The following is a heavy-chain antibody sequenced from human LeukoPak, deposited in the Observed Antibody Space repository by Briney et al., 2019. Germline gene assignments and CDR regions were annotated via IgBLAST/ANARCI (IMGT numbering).Heavy chain of an antibody. CDR3: ARDLPYCSSTSCYLHAFDI. V-gene: IGHV3-21*01. D-gene: IGHD2-2*01. CDR1: GFTFSSYS. Sequence: GGSLRLSCAASGFTFSSYSMNWVRQAPGKGLEWVPSISSSSSYIYYADSVKGRFTISRDNAKNSLYLQMNSLRAEDTAVYYCARDLPYCSSTSCYLHAFDIWGQGTMVTVSS. CDR2: ISSSSSYI. J-gene: IGHJ3*02.